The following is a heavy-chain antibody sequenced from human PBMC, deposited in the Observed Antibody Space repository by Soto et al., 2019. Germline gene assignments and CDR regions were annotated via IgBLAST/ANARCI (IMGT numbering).Heavy chain of an antibody. CDR2: ISGSAGSA. CDR3: ANEDYGNYLFYYYGMDV. J-gene: IGHJ6*02. CDR1: GFTFSTYA. D-gene: IGHD4-4*01. V-gene: IGHV3-23*01. Sequence: GGSLRLSCAASGFTFSTYAMSWVRQAPGKGLEWVSGISGSAGSAYYADSVKGRFTISRDNSRNTLCLQMNSLRAEDTAIYYCANEDYGNYLFYYYGMDVWGQGTTVTVSS.